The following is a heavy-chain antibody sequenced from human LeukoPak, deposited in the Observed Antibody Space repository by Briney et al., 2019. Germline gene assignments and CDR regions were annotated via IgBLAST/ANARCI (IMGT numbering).Heavy chain of an antibody. V-gene: IGHV3-21*01. J-gene: IGHJ4*02. CDR3: ARDFYGDASGGDY. D-gene: IGHD4-17*01. Sequence: PGGSLRLSCAASGFTFSSYSMNWVRQAPGKGLGWVSSISSSSSYIYYADSVKGRFTISRDNAKNSLYLQMNSLRAEDTAVYYCARDFYGDASGGDYWGQGTLVTVSS. CDR2: ISSSSSYI. CDR1: GFTFSSYS.